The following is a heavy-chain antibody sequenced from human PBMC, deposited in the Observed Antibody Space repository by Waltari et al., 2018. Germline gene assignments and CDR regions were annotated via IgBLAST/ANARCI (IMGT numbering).Heavy chain of an antibody. D-gene: IGHD3-10*01. Sequence: LVEPGGSLRISCTGSGFSFVDAWVNWVRQVPGKGLEWVGRIKSRPDGGTVDYAASVEDRATITRDDSEKTVYLHLKKLKTEDTAVYYCTTDRSLREPWEFFQFAHDHDVDVWGQGTTVTV. V-gene: IGHV3-15*02. CDR1: GFSFVDAW. CDR3: TTDRSLREPWEFFQFAHDHDVDV. CDR2: IKSRPDGGTV. J-gene: IGHJ6*02.